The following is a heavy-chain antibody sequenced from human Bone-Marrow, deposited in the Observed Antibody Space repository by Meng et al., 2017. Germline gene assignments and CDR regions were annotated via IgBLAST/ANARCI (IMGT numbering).Heavy chain of an antibody. V-gene: IGHV4-59*01. CDR2: IYYSGRT. CDR3: ARVEYDSSGYLGTVAFDI. J-gene: IGHJ3*02. D-gene: IGHD3-22*01. Sequence: LRLSCTVTGGSISSYYWSWIRQPPGKGLEWLGYIYYSGRTNYNPSLKSRVTISVDTSKNQFSLKLSSVTAADTAVYYCARVEYDSSGYLGTVAFDIWGQGTMVTVSS. CDR1: GGSISSYY.